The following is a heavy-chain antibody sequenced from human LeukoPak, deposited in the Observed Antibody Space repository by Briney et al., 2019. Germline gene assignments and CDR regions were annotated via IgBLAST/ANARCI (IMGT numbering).Heavy chain of an antibody. CDR2: INHSGST. CDR1: GGSISSYY. J-gene: IGHJ4*02. CDR3: ARVPVTRFGHDYVWGSYRPSRYFDY. Sequence: SETLSLTCTVSGGSISSYYWSWIRQPPGKGLEWIGGINHSGSTNYNPSLKSRVTISVDTSKNQFSLKLSSVTAADTAVYYCARVPVTRFGHDYVWGSYRPSRYFDYWGQGTLVTVSS. D-gene: IGHD3-16*02. V-gene: IGHV4-34*01.